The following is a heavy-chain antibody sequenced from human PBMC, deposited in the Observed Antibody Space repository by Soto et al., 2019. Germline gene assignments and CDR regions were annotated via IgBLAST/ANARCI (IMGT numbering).Heavy chain of an antibody. D-gene: IGHD3-10*01. CDR1: GDSVSSYSAA. CDR2: TYYRSRFFS. J-gene: IGHJ5*02. CDR3: VRDRYSSSGWFDP. V-gene: IGHV6-1*01. Sequence: SQTLSLTCAISGDSVSSYSAAWNWIRQSPSGGLEWVGRTYYRSRFFSDYAESVKSRIIINPDTSKNQFSLQLKSVTPEDTAVYYCVRDRYSSSGWFDPWGHGTPVTVS.